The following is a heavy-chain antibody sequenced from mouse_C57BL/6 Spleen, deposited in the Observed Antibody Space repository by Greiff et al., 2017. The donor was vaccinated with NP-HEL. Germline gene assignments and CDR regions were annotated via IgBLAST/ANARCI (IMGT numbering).Heavy chain of an antibody. CDR1: GYTFTDYE. CDR2: IDPETGGT. D-gene: IGHD1-3*01. J-gene: IGHJ3*01. Sequence: VQLQQSGAELVRPGASVTLSCKASGYTFTDYEMHWVKQTPVHGLEWIGAIDPETGGTAYNQKFKGKAILTADKSSSTAYMELRSLTSEDSAVYYCTINYWFAYWGQGTLVTVSA. V-gene: IGHV1-15*01. CDR3: TINYWFAY.